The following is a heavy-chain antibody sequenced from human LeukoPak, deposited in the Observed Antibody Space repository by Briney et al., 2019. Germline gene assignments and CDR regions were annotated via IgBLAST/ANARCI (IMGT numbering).Heavy chain of an antibody. CDR2: IYTSGST. D-gene: IGHD5-24*01. CDR1: GGSISSYY. J-gene: IGHJ4*02. CDR3: AKTSDGGSFDY. Sequence: SETLSLTCTVSGGSISSYYWSWVRQPPGKGLEWIGYIYTSGSTNYIPSLKSRVTISVDTSKNQFSLKLSSVTAAVTAVYYCAKTSDGGSFDYWGQGTLVTVSS. V-gene: IGHV4-4*09.